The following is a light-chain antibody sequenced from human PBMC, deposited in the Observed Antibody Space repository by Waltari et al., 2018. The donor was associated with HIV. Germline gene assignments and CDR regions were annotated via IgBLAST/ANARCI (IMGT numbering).Light chain of an antibody. J-gene: IGKJ1*01. CDR1: QSVSSSY. V-gene: IGKV3-20*01. CDR2: GAS. CDR3: QQYGSSSWT. Sequence: ETVLTQSPGTLSLSPGEGATLSCRASQSVSSSYLAWYQHRPGQAPRLLIYGASSRATGIPDRFSGSGSGTDFTLTISRLEPEDFAVYYCQQYGSSSWTFGQGTKVDIK.